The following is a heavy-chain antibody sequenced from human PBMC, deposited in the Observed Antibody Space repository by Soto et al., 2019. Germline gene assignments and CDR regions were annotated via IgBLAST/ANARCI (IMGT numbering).Heavy chain of an antibody. CDR1: GFTFSSYA. V-gene: IGHV3-23*01. CDR2: ISGSGGST. CDR3: AKDHVRGLRYFLV. D-gene: IGHD3-9*01. J-gene: IGHJ3*01. Sequence: GGSLRLSCAASGFTFSSYAMSWVRQAPGKGLEWVSAISGSGGSTYYADSVKGRFTISRDNSKNTLYLQMNSLRVEDTAVYYCAKDHVRGLRYFLVWGQGTMVTVSS.